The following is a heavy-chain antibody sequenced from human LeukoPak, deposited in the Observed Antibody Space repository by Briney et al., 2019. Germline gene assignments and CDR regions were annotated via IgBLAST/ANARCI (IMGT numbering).Heavy chain of an antibody. V-gene: IGHV3-23*01. J-gene: IGHJ4*02. CDR2: ISGNDGTI. CDR1: GFTVSNYA. D-gene: IGHD4-11*01. Sequence: GGSLRLSCAASGFTVSNYAMYWLRQAPGKGLEWVSAISGNDGTIYYAASVKGRFTISRDSSKNTLYLQMNRLTAEDTAMYYCAKGQVTTSNLDYWGQGTLVTVSS. CDR3: AKGQVTTSNLDY.